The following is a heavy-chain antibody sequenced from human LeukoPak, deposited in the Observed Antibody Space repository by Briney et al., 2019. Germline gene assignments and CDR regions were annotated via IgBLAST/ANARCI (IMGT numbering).Heavy chain of an antibody. D-gene: IGHD6-6*01. CDR2: ISGSSTNI. Sequence: GESLRLSCAASGFTFSDYRMNWVRQAPGKGLEWVSSISGSSTNIYYADSVKGRFTISRDNAKNSVYLQMNSLRAEDTAVYYCARDDPSMIAALHYWGQGTLVTVSS. J-gene: IGHJ4*02. CDR3: ARDDPSMIAALHY. V-gene: IGHV3-21*01. CDR1: GFTFSDYR.